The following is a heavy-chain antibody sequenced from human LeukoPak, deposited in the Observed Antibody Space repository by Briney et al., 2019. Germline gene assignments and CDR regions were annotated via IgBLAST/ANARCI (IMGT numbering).Heavy chain of an antibody. CDR1: GYTLTELS. D-gene: IGHD3-9*01. J-gene: IGHJ4*02. CDR3: ARGYYYDINFDY. Sequence: ASVKVSCKVSGYTLTELSMHWVRQAPGQGLEWMGWINPNSGGTNYAQKFQGWVTMTRDTSISTAYMELSRLRSDDTAVYYCARGYYYDINFDYWGQGTLVTVSS. V-gene: IGHV1-2*04. CDR2: INPNSGGT.